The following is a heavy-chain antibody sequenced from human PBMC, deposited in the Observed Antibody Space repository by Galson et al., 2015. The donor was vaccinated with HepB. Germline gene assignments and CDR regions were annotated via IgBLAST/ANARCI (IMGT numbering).Heavy chain of an antibody. Sequence: SLRLSCAASTFTFSSYWMSWVRQAPGKGLEWVANIKQDGSDRYYVDSVKGRFTISRDNAKNTLYLQMNSLRAEDTAVYYCARGGNAFDIWGQGTMVTVSS. CDR1: TFTFSSYW. CDR3: ARGGNAFDI. J-gene: IGHJ3*02. CDR2: IKQDGSDR. V-gene: IGHV3-7*03. D-gene: IGHD3-16*01.